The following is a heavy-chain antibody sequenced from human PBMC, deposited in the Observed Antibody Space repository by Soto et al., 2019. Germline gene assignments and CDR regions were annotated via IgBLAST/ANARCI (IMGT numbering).Heavy chain of an antibody. CDR1: GFSLSTSGVG. CDR3: ANNFISGTLDY. J-gene: IGHJ4*01. V-gene: IGHV2-5*02. D-gene: IGHD6-19*01. Sequence: SGPTLVNPTQTLTLTCTFSGFSLSTSGVGVAWIRQPPGKALEWLALIYWDDDKRYSPSLQNRLTITKDTSTIQVVLTMTNMGTLATATYYCANNFISGTLDYWGQGTLVTVSS. CDR2: IYWDDDK.